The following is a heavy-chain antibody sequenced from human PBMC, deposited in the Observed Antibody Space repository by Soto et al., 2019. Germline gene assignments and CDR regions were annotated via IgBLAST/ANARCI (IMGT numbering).Heavy chain of an antibody. J-gene: IGHJ6*02. CDR3: ASYRSGWYGGDYSYGMDV. CDR2: IIPIFGTA. V-gene: IGHV1-69*01. CDR1: GGTFSSYA. D-gene: IGHD6-19*01. Sequence: QVQLVQSGAEVKKPRSSVKVSCKASGGTFSSYAISWVRQAPGQGLEWMGGIIPIFGTANYAQKFQGRVTITADESTSTAYMELSSLRSEDTAVYYCASYRSGWYGGDYSYGMDVWGQGTTVTVSS.